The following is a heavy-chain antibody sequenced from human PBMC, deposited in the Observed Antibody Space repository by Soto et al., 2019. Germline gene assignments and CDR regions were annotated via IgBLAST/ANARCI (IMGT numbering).Heavy chain of an antibody. V-gene: IGHV3-73*01. CDR3: TIFGVVTHGMDV. Sequence: PGGSLRLSCAASGFTFSGSAMHWVRQASGKGLEWVGRIRSKANSYATAYAASVKGRFTISRDDSKNTAYLQMNSLKTEDTAVYYCTIFGVVTHGMDVWGQGTTVTVSS. CDR1: GFTFSGSA. J-gene: IGHJ6*02. D-gene: IGHD3-3*01. CDR2: IRSKANSYAT.